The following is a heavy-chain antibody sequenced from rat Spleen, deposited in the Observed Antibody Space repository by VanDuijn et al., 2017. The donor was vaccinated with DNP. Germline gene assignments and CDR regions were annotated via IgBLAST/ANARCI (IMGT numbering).Heavy chain of an antibody. CDR2: ISPSGGRI. CDR3: AKPDY. Sequence: EVQLVESGGGLVQPGRSXXLSCAAXXFTXXXYDVPGVRQAPTKGLEWVASISPSGGRIYYRDSVKGRFSVSRDNAKNTLFLQMNSLRSEDTATYYCAKPDYWGQGVMVTVSS. J-gene: IGHJ2*01. V-gene: IGHV5-19*01. CDR1: XFTXXXYD.